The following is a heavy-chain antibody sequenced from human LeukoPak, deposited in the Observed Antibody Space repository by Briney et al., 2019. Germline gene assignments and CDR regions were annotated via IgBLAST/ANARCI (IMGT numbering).Heavy chain of an antibody. Sequence: PGRSLRLSCAASRFTFSSYGMHWVRQAPGKGLGWVAVIWYDGSNKYYADSVKGRFTISRDNSKNTLYLQMNSLRAEDTAVYYCAREFGLVVPAAMPTYYYYGMDVWGQGTTVTVSS. V-gene: IGHV3-33*01. CDR3: AREFGLVVPAAMPTYYYYGMDV. D-gene: IGHD2-2*01. CDR2: IWYDGSNK. CDR1: RFTFSSYG. J-gene: IGHJ6*02.